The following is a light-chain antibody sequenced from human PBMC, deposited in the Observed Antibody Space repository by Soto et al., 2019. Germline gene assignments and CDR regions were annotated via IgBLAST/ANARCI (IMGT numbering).Light chain of an antibody. CDR1: QNIREY. V-gene: IGKV1-39*01. CDR3: QHTYSSPFT. CDR2: AAS. J-gene: IGKJ3*01. Sequence: EIQVTQSPSSLSASVGDRVTITCRASQNIREYLSWFQQKPGKAPNLLIHAASTLHSGVPSRFSGSGSGTDFTLTISSLQPEDFAAYYCQHTYSSPFTFGPGTKVDIK.